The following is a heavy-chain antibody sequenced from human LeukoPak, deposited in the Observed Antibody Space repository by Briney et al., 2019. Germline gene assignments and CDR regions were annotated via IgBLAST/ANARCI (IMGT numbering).Heavy chain of an antibody. D-gene: IGHD4-23*01. CDR1: GYTFSIYG. CDR3: ARQGYSGHSQGAADY. Sequence: ASVKVSCKASGYTFSIYGFSWVRQAPGQGLEWMGWISAYNGNTNYAQKFQGRVTMTTDTSTRTAHMELRSLRSDDTAVYYCARQGYSGHSQGAADYWGQGTLVTVSS. J-gene: IGHJ4*02. V-gene: IGHV1-18*01. CDR2: ISAYNGNT.